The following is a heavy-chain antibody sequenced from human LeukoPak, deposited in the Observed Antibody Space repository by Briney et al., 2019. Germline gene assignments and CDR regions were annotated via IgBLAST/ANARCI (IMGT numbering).Heavy chain of an antibody. D-gene: IGHD5-18*01. CDR3: ARGQGYSYGYEWFDP. Sequence: SETLSLTCTVSGGSISSYYWSWIRQPPGKGLEWIGYIYYSGSTNYNPSLKSRVTISVDTSKNQFSLKLSSVTAADTAVYYCARGQGYSYGYEWFDPWGQGTMVTVSS. CDR1: GGSISSYY. CDR2: IYYSGST. V-gene: IGHV4-59*08. J-gene: IGHJ5*02.